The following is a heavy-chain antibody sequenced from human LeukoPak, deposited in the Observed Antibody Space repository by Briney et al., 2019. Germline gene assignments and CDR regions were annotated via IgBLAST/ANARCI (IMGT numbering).Heavy chain of an antibody. CDR2: IYTSGST. V-gene: IGHV4-4*07. Sequence: PSETLSLTCTVFGGSISSYYWSWIRQPDGKGLEWIGRIYTSGSTNYNPSLKSRVTMSVDTSKNQFSLKLSSVTAADTAVYYCARSEVVPAAMIMHYYYGMDVWGQGTTVTVSS. D-gene: IGHD2-2*01. J-gene: IGHJ6*02. CDR3: ARSEVVPAAMIMHYYYGMDV. CDR1: GGSISSYY.